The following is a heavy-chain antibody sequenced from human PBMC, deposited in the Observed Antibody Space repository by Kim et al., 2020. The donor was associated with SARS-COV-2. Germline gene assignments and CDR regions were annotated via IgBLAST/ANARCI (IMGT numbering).Heavy chain of an antibody. J-gene: IGHJ4*02. Sequence: SETLSLTCAVNGGSFSGYYWSWIRQPPGMGLEWIGEINHNGNTNYNPSLKSRVSISMDTPKNQFSLNLNSITAADTAVYYCARGKVVIEAADYFDSWGRG. CDR3: ARGKVVIEAADYFDS. V-gene: IGHV4-34*01. CDR2: INHNGNT. CDR1: GGSFSGYY. D-gene: IGHD6-13*01.